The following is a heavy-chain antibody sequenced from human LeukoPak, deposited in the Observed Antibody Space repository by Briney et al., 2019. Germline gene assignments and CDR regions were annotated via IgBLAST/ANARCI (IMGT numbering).Heavy chain of an antibody. J-gene: IGHJ3*02. CDR1: GFTFSSYG. CDR3: AKDWRWELPIYGFNI. D-gene: IGHD1-26*01. Sequence: GGSLRLSCAASGFTFSSYGTSWVRQAPGKGLEWVSTINSSGGSTYYADSVKGRFTISRDSSKSTLYLQMNSLRAEDTAVYYCAKDWRWELPIYGFNIWGQGTMVTVSS. V-gene: IGHV3-23*01. CDR2: INSSGGST.